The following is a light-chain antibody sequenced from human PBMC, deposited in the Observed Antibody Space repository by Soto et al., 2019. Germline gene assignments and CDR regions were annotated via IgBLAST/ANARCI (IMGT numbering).Light chain of an antibody. V-gene: IGKV1-5*03. CDR2: KAS. J-gene: IGKJ1*01. CDR1: QSISSW. Sequence: DIQMTQSPSTLSASVGDRVTITCRASQSISSWLAWYQQKPGKAPKLLIYKASSLQSGVPSRFSGSGSGTEFTLTISSLQPDDFATYFCQQYSDYSRTLGQGTKVDIK. CDR3: QQYSDYSRT.